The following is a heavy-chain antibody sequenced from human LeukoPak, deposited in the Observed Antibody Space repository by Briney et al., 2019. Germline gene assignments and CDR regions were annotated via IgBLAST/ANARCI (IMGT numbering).Heavy chain of an antibody. CDR3: ARGSSSSNYFDY. J-gene: IGHJ4*02. CDR2: INHSGST. CDR1: GGSFSGYY. V-gene: IGHV4-34*01. Sequence: KPSETLSLTCAVYGGSFSGYYWSWISQPPGKGLEWIGEINHSGSTNYNPSLKSRVPISVDTSKNQFSLKLSSVTAADTAVYYCARGSSSSNYFDYWGQGTLVTVSS. D-gene: IGHD6-6*01.